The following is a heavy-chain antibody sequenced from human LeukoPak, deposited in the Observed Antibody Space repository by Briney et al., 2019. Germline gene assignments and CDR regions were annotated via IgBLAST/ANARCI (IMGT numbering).Heavy chain of an antibody. J-gene: IGHJ4*02. CDR2: IKQGGGQI. CDR1: EFTFNSYW. V-gene: IGHV3-7*01. Sequence: GGSLRLSCAASEFTFNSYWMSWVRQAPGKGLEWVANIKQGGGQIYYLDSVKGRFTVSRDNAKNSLYLQMNSLRAEDTAVYYCARLGARQMLEYWGQGTLVAVSS. D-gene: IGHD4-17*01. CDR3: ARLGARQMLEY.